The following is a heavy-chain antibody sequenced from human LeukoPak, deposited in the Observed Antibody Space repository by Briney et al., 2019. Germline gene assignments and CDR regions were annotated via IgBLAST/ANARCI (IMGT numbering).Heavy chain of an antibody. J-gene: IGHJ4*02. CDR3: ARGVKHSSSWYKGEVDF. V-gene: IGHV4-59*05. CDR2: IYYSGST. D-gene: IGHD6-13*01. CDR1: GGSISSYY. Sequence: SETLSLTCTVSGGSISSYYWSWIRQPAGKGLEWIGSIYYSGSTYYNPSLKSRVTISVDTSKSQFSLRLTSLTAADTAVYYCARGVKHSSSWYKGEVDFWGQGTLVTVSS.